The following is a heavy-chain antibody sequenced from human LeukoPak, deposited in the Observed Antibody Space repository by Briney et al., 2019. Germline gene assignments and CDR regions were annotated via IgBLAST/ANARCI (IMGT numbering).Heavy chain of an antibody. Sequence: ETLSLTCAVSGYSISGGYYWGWIRQSPGKGLERIATIFHSGSIYYNPSLKSRVTLSVDTSKNQFSLTLNFVTAADTAVYYCARMGVSYYYDSSTYYPVAFDVWGQGTMVTVSS. D-gene: IGHD3-22*01. J-gene: IGHJ3*01. V-gene: IGHV4-38-2*01. CDR3: ARMGVSYYYDSSTYYPVAFDV. CDR1: GYSISGGYY. CDR2: IFHSGSI.